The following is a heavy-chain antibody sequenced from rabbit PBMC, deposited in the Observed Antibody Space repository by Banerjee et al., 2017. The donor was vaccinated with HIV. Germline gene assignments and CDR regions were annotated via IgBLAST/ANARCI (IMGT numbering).Heavy chain of an antibody. J-gene: IGHJ4*01. CDR1: GFSFSSYYY. D-gene: IGHD2-1*01. Sequence: QQQLEESGGGLVKPEGSLTLTCTASGFSFSSYYYMCWVRQAPGKGLEWIGCIDTGSGSTYYATWVNGRFIISRSISLNTVDLKMTSLTAADTATYFCARCGYDDADNCGLWGPGTLVTVS. CDR3: ARCGYDDADNCGL. V-gene: IGHV1S43*01. CDR2: IDTGSGST.